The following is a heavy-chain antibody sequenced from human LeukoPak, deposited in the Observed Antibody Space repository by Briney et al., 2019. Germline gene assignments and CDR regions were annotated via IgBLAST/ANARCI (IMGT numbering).Heavy chain of an antibody. CDR1: GFTFNIYA. CDR3: AKDRPNYYDSSGHYYRRNGDY. J-gene: IGHJ4*02. V-gene: IGHV3-23*01. D-gene: IGHD3-22*01. CDR2: ITSSGTGT. Sequence: GESLRLSCAASGFTFNIYAMSWVRQAPGKGLEWVSSITSSGTGTFYADSVKGRFTISRDNSESTLYLQMNSLRSEDTAVYYCAKDRPNYYDSSGHYYRRNGDYWGQGTLVTVSS.